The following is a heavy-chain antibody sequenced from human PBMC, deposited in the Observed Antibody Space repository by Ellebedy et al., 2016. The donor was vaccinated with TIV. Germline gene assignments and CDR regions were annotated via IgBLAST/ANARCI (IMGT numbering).Heavy chain of an antibody. CDR2: IKEDGNEK. CDR1: GFTLSSYW. J-gene: IGHJ4*02. Sequence: GGSLRLSCAASGFTLSSYWMSWVRQAPGKGLEWVANIKEDGNEKYYVDSVKGRFTISRDNAKNSLYLQMNSLRGEDTAVYYCASHYSSGWYPDYWGQGTLVTVSS. D-gene: IGHD6-19*01. V-gene: IGHV3-7*03. CDR3: ASHYSSGWYPDY.